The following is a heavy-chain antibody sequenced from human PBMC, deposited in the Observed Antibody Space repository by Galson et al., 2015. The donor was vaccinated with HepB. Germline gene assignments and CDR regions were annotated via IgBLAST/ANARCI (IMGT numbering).Heavy chain of an antibody. Sequence: CKVSGYSFSNHGISWVRQAPGQGLEWMGGIIPLFDTPNYAQKFQGRVTITADRSTSTAYMELSSLRSEDTAVYYCARDRVVAGPGGGPLQEWGQGTLVTVSS. V-gene: IGHV1-69*06. CDR1: GYSFSNHG. CDR2: IIPLFDTP. D-gene: IGHD2-15*01. CDR3: ARDRVVAGPGGGPLQE. J-gene: IGHJ4*02.